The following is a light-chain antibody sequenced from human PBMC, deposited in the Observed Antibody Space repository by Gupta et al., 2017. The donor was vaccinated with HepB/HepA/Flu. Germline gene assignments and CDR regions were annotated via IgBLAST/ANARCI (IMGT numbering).Light chain of an antibody. CDR1: SSDVGGYNS. V-gene: IGLV2-14*03. J-gene: IGLJ3*02. CDR2: DVT. Sequence: QSALTQPASVSGSPGQSITISYTGTSSDVGGYNSVSWYQQYPGKAPKLLIYDVTARPSGISTRFSASKSGNTASLTISGLQTEDEADYFCSSFTRSTSTLVLFGGGTKVTVL. CDR3: SSFTRSTSTLVL.